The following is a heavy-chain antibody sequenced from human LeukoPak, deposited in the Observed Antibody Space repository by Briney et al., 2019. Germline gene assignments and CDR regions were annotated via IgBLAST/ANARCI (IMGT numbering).Heavy chain of an antibody. CDR3: ARDLFDFWSGYYNWFDP. CDR2: ISAYNGNT. J-gene: IGHJ5*02. V-gene: IGHV1-18*01. Sequence: ASVKVSCKASGYTFTSYDISWVRQAPGQGLEWMGWISAYNGNTNYAQKLQGRVTMTTDTSTSTAYMELRSLRSDDTAVYYCARDLFDFWSGYYNWFDPWGQGTLVTVSS. CDR1: GYTFTSYD. D-gene: IGHD3-3*01.